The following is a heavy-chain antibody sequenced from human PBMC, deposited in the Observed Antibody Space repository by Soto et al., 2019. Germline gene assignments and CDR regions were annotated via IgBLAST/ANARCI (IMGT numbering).Heavy chain of an antibody. CDR3: AREGVRGMDV. CDR1: GYTCTSYD. J-gene: IGHJ6*02. CDR2: MNPNSANT. V-gene: IGHV1-8*01. D-gene: IGHD3-16*01. Sequence: QVQLVQSGAEVKKPGASVKVSCKASGYTCTSYDINLVRQATGQGLEWMGWMNPNSANTGYAQKFQGRVTMTRNTYTGTDYTELSRLRYKDTAGYYCAREGVRGMDVWGQGTTVTVSS.